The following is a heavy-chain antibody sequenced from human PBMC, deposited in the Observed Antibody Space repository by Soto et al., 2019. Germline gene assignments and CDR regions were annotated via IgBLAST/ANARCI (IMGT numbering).Heavy chain of an antibody. Sequence: QVQLQQWGAGLLKPSETLSLTCAVYGGSFSGYYWSWIRQPPGKGLEWIGEINHSGSTNYNPSLKRRVTISVDTSKNQFSLKLSSVTAADTAVYYCARGYCSGGSCYSNLGFDPWGQGTLVTVSS. D-gene: IGHD2-15*01. V-gene: IGHV4-34*01. CDR3: ARGYCSGGSCYSNLGFDP. J-gene: IGHJ5*02. CDR1: GGSFSGYY. CDR2: INHSGST.